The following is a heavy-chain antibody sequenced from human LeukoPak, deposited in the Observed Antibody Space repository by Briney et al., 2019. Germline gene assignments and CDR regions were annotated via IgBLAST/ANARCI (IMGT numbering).Heavy chain of an antibody. CDR2: ISTSSNTI. Sequence: GGSLRLSCAASGFTFSSYNMNWVSQAPGKGLEWVSYISTSSNTIYYADSVKGRFTISRDNAKNSLYLQMNDLRAEDTAVYYCARVGSYGMDVWGQGTTVTVSS. CDR1: GFTFSSYN. V-gene: IGHV3-48*01. D-gene: IGHD3-10*01. CDR3: ARVGSYGMDV. J-gene: IGHJ6*02.